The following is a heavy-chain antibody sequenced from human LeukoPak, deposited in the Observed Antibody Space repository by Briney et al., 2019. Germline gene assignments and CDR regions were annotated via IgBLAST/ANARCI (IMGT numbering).Heavy chain of an antibody. D-gene: IGHD1-7*01. J-gene: IGHJ4*02. Sequence: SETLSLTCTVSGGSISSGDYYWSWIRQPPGKGLEWIGYIYYSGSTYYNPSLKSRVTISVDTSKNQFSLKLSSVTAADTAVYYCARMRTGTGELDYWGQGTLVTVSS. CDR3: ARMRTGTGELDY. CDR2: IYYSGST. V-gene: IGHV4-30-4*08. CDR1: GGSISSGDYY.